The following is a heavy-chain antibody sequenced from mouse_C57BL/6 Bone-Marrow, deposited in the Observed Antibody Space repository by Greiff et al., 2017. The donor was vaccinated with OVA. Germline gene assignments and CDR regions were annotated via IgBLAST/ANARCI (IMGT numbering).Heavy chain of an antibody. J-gene: IGHJ3*01. V-gene: IGHV1-15*01. Sequence: VQLQQSGAELVRPGASVTLSCKASGYTFTDYEMHWVKQTPVRGLEWIGAIDPETGGTAYNQKFKGKAILTADKSSSTAYMELRSLTSEDSAVYYCTRDWDEAYWGQGTLVTVSA. CDR2: IDPETGGT. CDR3: TRDWDEAY. CDR1: GYTFTDYE. D-gene: IGHD4-1*01.